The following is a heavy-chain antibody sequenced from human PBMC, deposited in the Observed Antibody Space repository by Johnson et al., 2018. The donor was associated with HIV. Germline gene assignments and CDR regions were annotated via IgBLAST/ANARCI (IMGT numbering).Heavy chain of an antibody. CDR3: ARDDIRDGKSFDI. CDR1: GFTFSSYG. J-gene: IGHJ3*02. Sequence: QVQLVESGGGVVQPGGSLKLSCAASGFTFSSYGIHWVRQAPGKGLEWVALIRYDGSNKYYADFVKGRFSISRDNSKNTLYLQMNSLRAEDTAVYYCARDDIRDGKSFDIWGQGTMVTVSS. CDR2: IRYDGSNK. V-gene: IGHV3-30*02.